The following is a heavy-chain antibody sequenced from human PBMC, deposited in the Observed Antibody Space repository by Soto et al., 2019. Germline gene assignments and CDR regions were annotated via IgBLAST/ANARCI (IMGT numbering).Heavy chain of an antibody. D-gene: IGHD2-2*01. CDR3: ARAGSGGYCSSTSCPTYYYGMDV. J-gene: IGHJ6*02. CDR1: GGTFSSYA. V-gene: IGHV1-69*13. CDR2: IIPIFGTA. Sequence: SVKVSCKASGGTFSSYAISWVRQAPGQGLEWMGGIIPIFGTANYAQKFQGRVTITADESTSTAYMELSSLRSEDTAVCYCARAGSGGYCSSTSCPTYYYGMDVWGQGTTVTV.